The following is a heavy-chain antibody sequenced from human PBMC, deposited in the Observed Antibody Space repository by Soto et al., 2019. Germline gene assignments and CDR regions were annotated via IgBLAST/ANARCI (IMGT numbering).Heavy chain of an antibody. D-gene: IGHD2-15*01. Sequence: QVQLVQSGAEVKKPGSSVKVSCKASGGTFSSYAISWVRQAPGQGLEWMGGIIPIFGTANYAQKFQGRVTITADKSTSTPYMELSSLRSEDTAVYYCARSVVVLAATPYYYYGMDVWGQGTTVTVSS. CDR3: ARSVVVLAATPYYYYGMDV. CDR1: GGTFSSYA. CDR2: IIPIFGTA. J-gene: IGHJ6*02. V-gene: IGHV1-69*06.